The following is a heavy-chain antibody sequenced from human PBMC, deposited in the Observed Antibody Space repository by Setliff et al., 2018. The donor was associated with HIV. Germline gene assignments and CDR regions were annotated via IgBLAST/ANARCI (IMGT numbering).Heavy chain of an antibody. D-gene: IGHD3-22*01. CDR1: GFTFSSYV. J-gene: IGHJ4*02. V-gene: IGHV3-30*04. Sequence: GGSLRLSCVSSGFTFSSYVMHWVRQAPGKGLEWVAVISYDGSNKDHADAVKGRFTISRDNSKNTLYLQMDSLNHEDTALYFCARASSYYYDSSGYSSYFDYWGQGTLVTVSS. CDR3: ARASSYYYDSSGYSSYFDY. CDR2: ISYDGSNK.